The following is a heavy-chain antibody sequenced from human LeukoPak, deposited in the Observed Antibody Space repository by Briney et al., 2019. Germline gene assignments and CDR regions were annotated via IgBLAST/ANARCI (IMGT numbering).Heavy chain of an antibody. V-gene: IGHV4-59*01. D-gene: IGHD1-14*01. CDR1: GGSISSYY. CDR3: ARGRRISAGYYYYYYMDV. J-gene: IGHJ6*03. CDR2: IYYSGST. Sequence: SETLSLTCTVSGGSISSYYWSWIRQPPGKGLEWIGYIYYSGSTNYNPSLKSRVTISVDTSKNQFSLKLSSVTAADTAAYYCARGRRISAGYYYYYYMDVWGKGTTVTVSS.